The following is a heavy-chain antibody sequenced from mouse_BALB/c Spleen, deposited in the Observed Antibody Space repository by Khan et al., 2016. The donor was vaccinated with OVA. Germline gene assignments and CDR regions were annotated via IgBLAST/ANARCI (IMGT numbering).Heavy chain of an antibody. V-gene: IGHV1-4*01. CDR3: VRDGAYHRNDGWFAY. CDR1: GYTFTSYT. Sequence: QVQLQQSGAELARPGASVKMSCKASGYTFTSYTIHWIKKRPGQGLEWIGYINPSNGYTNYNQKFKDKATLTTDKSYNTAYLQLSSLTSDDSAVYNCVRDGAYHRNDGWFAYWGQGTLVTVSA. J-gene: IGHJ3*01. CDR2: INPSNGYT. D-gene: IGHD2-14*01.